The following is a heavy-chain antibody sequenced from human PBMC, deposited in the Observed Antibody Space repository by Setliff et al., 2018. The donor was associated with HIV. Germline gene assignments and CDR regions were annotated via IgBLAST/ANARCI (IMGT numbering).Heavy chain of an antibody. CDR1: GGSVSSKSFY. J-gene: IGHJ5*02. D-gene: IGHD6-13*01. Sequence: SETLSLTCTVSGGSVSSKSFYWGWIRQPPGKGLEWIGSIRYSGTTHYNPSLKSRVTISVDTSNNRFSLKLRFVTAADTAVYYCVRGDYRIIAAAGSGWFDPWGQGTLVTAPQ. CDR3: VRGDYRIIAAAGSGWFDP. V-gene: IGHV4-39*01. CDR2: IRYSGTT.